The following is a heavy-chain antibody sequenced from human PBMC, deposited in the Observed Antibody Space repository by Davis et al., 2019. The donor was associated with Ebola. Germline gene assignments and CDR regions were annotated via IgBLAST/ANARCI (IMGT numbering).Heavy chain of an antibody. Sequence: AASVKVSCKASGYTFTSYGISWVRQAPGQGLEWMGWISAYNGNTNYAQKLQGRVTMTTDTSTSTAYMKLRSLRSDDTAVYYCARSPLTENVLLWFGEMDYWGQGTLVTVSS. CDR1: GYTFTSYG. V-gene: IGHV1-18*01. J-gene: IGHJ4*02. CDR2: ISAYNGNT. D-gene: IGHD3-10*01. CDR3: ARSPLTENVLLWFGEMDY.